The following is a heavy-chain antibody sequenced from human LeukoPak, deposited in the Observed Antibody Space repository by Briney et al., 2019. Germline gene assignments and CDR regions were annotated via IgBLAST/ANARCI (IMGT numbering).Heavy chain of an antibody. Sequence: PGGSLRLSCEASGFTFSSCAMSWVRQAQGKGPEWVSAISGSGGKTWYADSVKGRFTISRDNSKNTLYLQMNSLRAEDTAVYYCAKDPIVFNSGDYYLGAFNIWGQGGMVTVSS. CDR3: AKDPIVFNSGDYYLGAFNI. V-gene: IGHV3-23*01. CDR2: ISGSGGKT. CDR1: GFTFSSCA. J-gene: IGHJ3*02. D-gene: IGHD2-21*02.